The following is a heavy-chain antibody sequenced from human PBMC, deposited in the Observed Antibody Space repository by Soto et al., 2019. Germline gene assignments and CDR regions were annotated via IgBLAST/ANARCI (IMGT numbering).Heavy chain of an antibody. CDR3: ARETETLDAFDI. CDR1: GFTFSDYY. Sequence: GGSLRLSCAASGFTFSDYYMSWIHQAPGKGLEWVSYISSSGSTIYYADSVKGRFTISRDNAKNSLYLQMNSLRAEDTAVYYCARETETLDAFDIWGQGTMVTVSS. J-gene: IGHJ3*02. V-gene: IGHV3-11*01. CDR2: ISSSGSTI.